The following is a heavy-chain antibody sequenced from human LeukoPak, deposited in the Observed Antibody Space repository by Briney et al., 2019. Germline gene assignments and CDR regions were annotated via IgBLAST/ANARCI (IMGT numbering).Heavy chain of an antibody. CDR1: GGSISSSSYY. V-gene: IGHV4-39*07. J-gene: IGHJ4*02. D-gene: IGHD6-13*01. Sequence: SETLSLTCTVSGGSISSSSYYWGWIRQPPGKGLEWIGSIYYSGSTYYNPSLKSRVTISVDTSKNQFSLKLSSLTAADTAVYYCATKPGYPTDYWGQGTLVTVSS. CDR3: ATKPGYPTDY. CDR2: IYYSGST.